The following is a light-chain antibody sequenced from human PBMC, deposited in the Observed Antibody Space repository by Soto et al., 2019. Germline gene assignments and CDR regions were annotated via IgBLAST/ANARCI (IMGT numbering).Light chain of an antibody. V-gene: IGKV1-39*01. CDR2: AAS. CDR1: QSIFYS. J-gene: IGKJ5*01. CDR3: QQSYNSPPLT. Sequence: IQMTQSPSSLSASVGDRVNITCRAGQSIFYSLNWYQMKPGKAPKLLIYAASNLQVGVPSRFSGSGSGTDFALTISSLQPEDFATYYCQQSYNSPPLTFGQGTRLDIK.